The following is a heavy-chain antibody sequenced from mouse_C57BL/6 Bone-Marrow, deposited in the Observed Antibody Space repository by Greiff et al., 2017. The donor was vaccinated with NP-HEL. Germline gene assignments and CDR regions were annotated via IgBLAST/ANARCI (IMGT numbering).Heavy chain of an antibody. CDR3: ARYDYGSPGYAMDY. D-gene: IGHD1-1*01. J-gene: IGHJ4*01. V-gene: IGHV1-75*01. Sequence: VQLQESGPELVKPGASVKISCKASGYTFTDYYINWVKQRPGQGLEWIGWIFPGSGSTYYNEKFKGKATLTVDKSSSTAYMLLSSLTSEDSAVYFCARYDYGSPGYAMDYWGQGTSVTVSS. CDR1: GYTFTDYY. CDR2: IFPGSGST.